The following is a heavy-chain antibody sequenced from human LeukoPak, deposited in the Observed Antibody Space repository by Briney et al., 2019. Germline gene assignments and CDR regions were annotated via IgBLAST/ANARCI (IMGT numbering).Heavy chain of an antibody. CDR3: ARAHYFDSAGYFDF. CDR2: INPNSGGT. D-gene: IGHD3-22*01. J-gene: IGHJ4*02. Sequence: ASVKVSCKASGYTFTGYYMHWVRQAPGQGLEWMGWINPNSGGTNYAQKLQGRVTMTRDTSISTAYIELSRLRSEDTAVYYCARAHYFDSAGYFDFWGQGTLVTVSS. V-gene: IGHV1-2*02. CDR1: GYTFTGYY.